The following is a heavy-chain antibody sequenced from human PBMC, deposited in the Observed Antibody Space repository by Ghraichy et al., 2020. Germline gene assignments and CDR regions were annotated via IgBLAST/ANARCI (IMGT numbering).Heavy chain of an antibody. CDR1: GGSISSSSYY. J-gene: IGHJ4*02. Sequence: SETLSLTCTVSGGSISSSSYYWGWIRQPPGKGLEWIGSIYYSGSTYYNPSLKSRVTISVDTSKNQFSLKLSSVTAADTAVYYCARMDGGYVDYWGQGTLVTVSS. V-gene: IGHV4-39*01. D-gene: IGHD2-15*01. CDR2: IYYSGST. CDR3: ARMDGGYVDY.